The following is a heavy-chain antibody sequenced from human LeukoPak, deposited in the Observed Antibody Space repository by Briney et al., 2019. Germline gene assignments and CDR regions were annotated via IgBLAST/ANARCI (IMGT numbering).Heavy chain of an antibody. J-gene: IGHJ6*02. CDR2: INHSGST. V-gene: IGHV4-34*01. CDR1: GGSISSYY. CDR3: ARGLYYYGSGSYYNPPWYYYYGMDV. D-gene: IGHD3-10*01. Sequence: SETLSLTCTVSGGSISSYYWSWIRQPPGKGLEWIGEINHSGSTNYNPSLKSRVTISVDTSKNQFSLKLSSVTAADTAVYYCARGLYYYGSGSYYNPPWYYYYGMDVWGQGTTVTVSS.